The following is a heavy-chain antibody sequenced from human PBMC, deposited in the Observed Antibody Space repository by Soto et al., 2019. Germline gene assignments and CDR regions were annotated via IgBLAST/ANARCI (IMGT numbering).Heavy chain of an antibody. CDR1: GYSFTSYW. Sequence: XXSLKISCQGSGYSFTSYWITWVRQLPVKGLEWMGRIDPSDSYTTYSPSFQGHISFSADKSISTAYLHWSSLNASDTAVYYCARHEGVPAADGLDVWGQGTTVTVSS. V-gene: IGHV5-10-1*01. D-gene: IGHD2-2*01. CDR2: IDPSDSYT. CDR3: ARHEGVPAADGLDV. J-gene: IGHJ6*02.